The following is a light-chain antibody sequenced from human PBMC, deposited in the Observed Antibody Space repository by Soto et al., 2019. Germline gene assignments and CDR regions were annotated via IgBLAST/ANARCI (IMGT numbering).Light chain of an antibody. J-gene: IGLJ1*01. V-gene: IGLV2-14*01. CDR2: DVT. CDR3: SSYASGGTYV. Sequence: QSALTQPASVSGSPGQSIAISCTGTSSDVGGYNSVSWYQQHPGKAPKLMIYDVTNRPSGVSNRFSGSKSGNTASLTISGLQADDEADYDCSSYASGGTYVFGTGTKVPDL. CDR1: SSDVGGYNS.